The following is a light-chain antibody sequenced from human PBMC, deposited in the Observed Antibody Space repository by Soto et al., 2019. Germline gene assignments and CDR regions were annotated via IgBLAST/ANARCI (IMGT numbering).Light chain of an antibody. Sequence: DIQMTQSPYSLSGSVGDRVTITCRASQTISSWLAWCQQKPGKAPKLLIYKASTLKSGVPSRFSGSGSRTEFTLTISSLQPDDFATYYCQHYNSYSEAFCQGTMVDI. V-gene: IGKV1-5*03. CDR3: QHYNSYSEA. CDR1: QTISSW. J-gene: IGKJ1*01. CDR2: KAS.